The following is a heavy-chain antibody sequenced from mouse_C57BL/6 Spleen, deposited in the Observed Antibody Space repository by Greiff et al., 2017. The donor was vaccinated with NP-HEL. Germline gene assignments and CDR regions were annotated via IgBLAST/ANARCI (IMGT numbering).Heavy chain of an antibody. CDR1: GYTFTSYW. D-gene: IGHD2-4*01. CDR2: IHPGSGST. J-gene: IGHJ1*03. CDR3: AREGYDYDGYFDV. Sequence: QVQLQQPGAELVKPGASVKMSCKASGYTFTSYWITWVKQRPGQGLEWIGDIHPGSGSTNYNEKFKSKATLTVDTSSSTAYMQLSSLTSEDSAVYYCAREGYDYDGYFDVWGTGTTVTVSS. V-gene: IGHV1-55*01.